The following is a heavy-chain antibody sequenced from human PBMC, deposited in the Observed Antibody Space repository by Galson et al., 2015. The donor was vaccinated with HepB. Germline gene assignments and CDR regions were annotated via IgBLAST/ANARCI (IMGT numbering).Heavy chain of an antibody. CDR3: AKNRPIDRPRSMDI. D-gene: IGHD6-6*01. CDR2: IGGSGGRT. J-gene: IGHJ6*02. CDR1: GFSFSSFA. V-gene: IGHV3-23*01. Sequence: SLRLSCAASGFSFSSFAMTWVRQAPGKGLEWVSAIGGSGGRTYYADSVKGRFTISRDNSKNTLYLQMSSLRAEDTAVYYCAKNRPIDRPRSMDIWRQGTTVTVSS.